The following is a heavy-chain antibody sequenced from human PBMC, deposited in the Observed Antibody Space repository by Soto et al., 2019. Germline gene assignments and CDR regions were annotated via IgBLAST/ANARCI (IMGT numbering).Heavy chain of an antibody. J-gene: IGHJ3*02. CDR2: IPNDGSAK. CDR1: GFNIHLHW. D-gene: IGHD2-15*01. V-gene: IGHV3-7*01. Sequence: PGGSLRLSCAASGFNIHLHWMNWVRQAPGTGLEWGANIPNDGSAKSNVDSVRGRFTISRDNAKNSLYLQMNSLRTEDTAVYYCARRGSHAYCSSGNCGAFDIWGQGTTVTVSS. CDR3: ARRGSHAYCSSGNCGAFDI.